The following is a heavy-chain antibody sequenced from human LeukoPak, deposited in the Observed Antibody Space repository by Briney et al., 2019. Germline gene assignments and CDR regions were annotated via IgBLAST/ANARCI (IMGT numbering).Heavy chain of an antibody. D-gene: IGHD3-16*02. CDR3: ARDPEGRLGELSLI. CDR2: IYYSGSA. CDR1: GGSISSYY. J-gene: IGHJ3*02. V-gene: IGHV4-39*07. Sequence: ETSETLSLTCTVSGGSISSYYWSWIRQPPGKGLEWIGSIYYSGSAYYNPSLKSRVTISVDTSKNQFSLKLSSVTAADTAVYYCARDPEGRLGELSLIWGQGTMVTVSS.